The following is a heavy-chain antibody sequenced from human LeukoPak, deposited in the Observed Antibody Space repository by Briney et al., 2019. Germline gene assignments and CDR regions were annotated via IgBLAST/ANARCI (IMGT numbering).Heavy chain of an antibody. V-gene: IGHV4-34*01. D-gene: IGHD6-6*01. CDR1: GGSFSGYY. CDR2: INHSGST. Sequence: YPSETLSLTCAVYGGSFSGYYWSWIRQPPGKGLEWIGEINHSGSTNYNPSLKSRVTISVDTSKNQFSLKLSSVTAADTAVYYCARGSSSVYYCGMDVWGQGTTVTVSS. CDR3: ARGSSSVYYCGMDV. J-gene: IGHJ6*02.